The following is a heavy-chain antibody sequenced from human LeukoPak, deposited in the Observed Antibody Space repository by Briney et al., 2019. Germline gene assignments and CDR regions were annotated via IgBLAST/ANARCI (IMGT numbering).Heavy chain of an antibody. CDR3: AREGFTFDY. CDR2: ISSSSSTI. V-gene: IGHV3-48*04. CDR1: RFTFSSYS. Sequence: PGGSLRLSCAASRFTFSSYSMNWVRQAPGKGLEWVSYISSSSSTIYYADSVKGRFTISRDNAKNSLYLQMNSLRAEDTAVYYCAREGFTFDYWGQGTLVTVSS. D-gene: IGHD3-3*01. J-gene: IGHJ4*02.